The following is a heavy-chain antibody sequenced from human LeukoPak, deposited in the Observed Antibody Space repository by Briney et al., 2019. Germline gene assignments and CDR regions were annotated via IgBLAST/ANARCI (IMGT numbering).Heavy chain of an antibody. CDR1: GFTFNKYA. D-gene: IGHD1-1*01. Sequence: GGSLRLSCAASGFTFNKYAMTWVRQAPGKGLVWVAVISASGDNTDYADSVKGRLTISRDNSKNTLSLQMNSLRVEDRALYYCAKVVGTGTTPTDYWGRGTLVTVSS. CDR2: ISASGDNT. CDR3: AKVVGTGTTPTDY. J-gene: IGHJ4*02. V-gene: IGHV3-23*01.